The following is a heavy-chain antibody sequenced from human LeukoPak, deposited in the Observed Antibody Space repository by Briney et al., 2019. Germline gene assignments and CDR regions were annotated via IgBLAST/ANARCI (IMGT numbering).Heavy chain of an antibody. D-gene: IGHD2-2*01. CDR3: ARDSIQLLDDAFDI. CDR1: GGSISSYY. V-gene: IGHV4-59*01. Sequence: SETLSLTCTVSGGSISSYYWSWIRQPPGKGLEWIGYIYYSGSTNYNPSLKSRVTISVGTSKNQFSLKLSSVTAADTAVYYCARDSIQLLDDAFDIWGQGTMVTVSS. J-gene: IGHJ3*02. CDR2: IYYSGST.